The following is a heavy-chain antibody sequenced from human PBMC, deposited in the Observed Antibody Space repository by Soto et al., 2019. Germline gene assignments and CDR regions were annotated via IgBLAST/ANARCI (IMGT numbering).Heavy chain of an antibody. CDR3: AQMDAAAGTLDYYYGMDV. CDR1: GGTFSSYA. CDR2: IIPIFGTA. D-gene: IGHD6-13*01. J-gene: IGHJ6*02. V-gene: IGHV1-69*06. Sequence: KVSCKASGGTFSSYAISWVRQAPGQGLEWMGGIIPIFGTANYAQKFQGRVTITADKSTSTAYMELSSLRSEDTAVYYCAQMDAAAGTLDYYYGMDVWGQGTTVTVSS.